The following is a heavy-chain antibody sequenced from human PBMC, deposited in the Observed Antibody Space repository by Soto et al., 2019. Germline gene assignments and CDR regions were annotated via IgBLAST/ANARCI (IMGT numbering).Heavy chain of an antibody. CDR2: IWYDGSNK. Sequence: GGSLRLSCAASGFTFSSYGMHWVRQAPGKGLEWVAVIWYDGSNKYYADSVKGRFTISRDNSKNTLYLQMNSLRAEDTAVYYCAREGVKVVTAITYYYYGMDFWGQGTTVTVSS. D-gene: IGHD2-21*02. CDR1: GFTFSSYG. J-gene: IGHJ6*02. V-gene: IGHV3-33*01. CDR3: AREGVKVVTAITYYYYGMDF.